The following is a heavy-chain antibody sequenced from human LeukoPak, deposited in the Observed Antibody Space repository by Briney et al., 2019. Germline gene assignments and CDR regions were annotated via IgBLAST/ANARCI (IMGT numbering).Heavy chain of an antibody. CDR3: ARQPEGTWFDP. Sequence: GESLKISCKGSGYSFTSNWISGVRQMPGKGLEWMGRIDPSDSYTNYSPSFQGHVTISADKSLSTAFLQWSSLKASDTAMYYCARQPEGTWFDPCGQGTLVTVSS. V-gene: IGHV5-10-1*01. J-gene: IGHJ5*02. CDR1: GYSFTSNW. CDR2: IDPSDSYT. D-gene: IGHD1-1*01.